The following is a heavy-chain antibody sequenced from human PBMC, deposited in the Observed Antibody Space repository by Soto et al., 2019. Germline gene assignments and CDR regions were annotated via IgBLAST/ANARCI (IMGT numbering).Heavy chain of an antibody. J-gene: IGHJ5*02. D-gene: IGHD1-7*01. Sequence: GASVKVSCKASGGTFSSYAISWVRQAPGQGLEWMGGIIPIFGTANYAQKFQGRVTITADESTSTAYMELSSLRSEDTAVYYCARSRPGTSSRPFDPWGQGTLVTVS. CDR2: IIPIFGTA. CDR3: ARSRPGTSSRPFDP. CDR1: GGTFSSYA. V-gene: IGHV1-69*13.